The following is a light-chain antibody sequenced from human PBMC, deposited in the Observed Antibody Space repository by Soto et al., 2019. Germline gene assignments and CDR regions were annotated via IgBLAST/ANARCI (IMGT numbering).Light chain of an antibody. CDR2: DVS. CDR3: SSYTSSSTVV. Sequence: QSALTQPASVSGSPGQSITISCTGTSIDVGGYNYVSWYQQHPGKAPKLMIYDVSNRPSELSNRFSGSKSGNTASRTISGLQAEDEADYYCSSYTSSSTVVFGGGTKLTVL. J-gene: IGLJ2*01. CDR1: SIDVGGYNY. V-gene: IGLV2-14*01.